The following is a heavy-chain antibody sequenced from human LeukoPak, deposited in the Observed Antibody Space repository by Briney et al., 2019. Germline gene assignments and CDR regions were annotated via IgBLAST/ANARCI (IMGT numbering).Heavy chain of an antibody. Sequence: GGSLRLSCAASGFTSSSYALNWVRQAPGKGLEWVATVSGSGDRMKHADSVKGRFTISRDNSKNTIYLQMNSLRAEDTALYYCAKAAAAPGFDFWGQGTLVTVSS. CDR2: VSGSGDRM. V-gene: IGHV3-23*01. CDR1: GFTSSSYA. J-gene: IGHJ4*02. CDR3: AKAAAAPGFDF. D-gene: IGHD6-13*01.